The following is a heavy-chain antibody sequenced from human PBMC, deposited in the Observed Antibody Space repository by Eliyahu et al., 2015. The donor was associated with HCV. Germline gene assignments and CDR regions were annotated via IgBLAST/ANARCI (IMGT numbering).Heavy chain of an antibody. D-gene: IGHD1-26*01. Sequence: EVQLVESGGGLVQPGRSLRLSCTASGFTFGDYAMTWVRQAPGKGLEWVGFIRKKXXGGTAEXAAXVKGRFTISRDDSKSIAYLQMNSLKTEDTAVYYCSRLDGGGYIPFYYYGMDVWGQGTTVTVSS. CDR2: IRKKXXGGTA. CDR1: GFTFGDYA. V-gene: IGHV3-49*04. CDR3: SRLDGGGYIPFYYYGMDV. J-gene: IGHJ6*02.